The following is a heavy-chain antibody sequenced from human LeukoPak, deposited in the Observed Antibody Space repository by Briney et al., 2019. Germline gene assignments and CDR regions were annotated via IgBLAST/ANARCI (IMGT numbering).Heavy chain of an antibody. Sequence: ASXKVSCKASGGTFISYTISWVRQAPGQGLEWMGRIIPILGIANYAQKFQGRVTINADKSTSTDYMELSRQRSEDTAVYYCARDLLGVVVIAHNWFDPWGQGTLVTVSS. V-gene: IGHV1-69*04. J-gene: IGHJ5*02. D-gene: IGHD2-21*01. CDR3: ARDLLGVVVIAHNWFDP. CDR2: IIPILGIA. CDR1: GGTFISYT.